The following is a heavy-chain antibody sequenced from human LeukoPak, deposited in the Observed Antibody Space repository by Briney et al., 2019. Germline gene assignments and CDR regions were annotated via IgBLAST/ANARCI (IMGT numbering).Heavy chain of an antibody. CDR3: ARGPMYAFDI. V-gene: IGHV4-34*01. CDR1: GGSFIGYY. Sequence: SETLSLTCAVYGGSFIGYYWSWIRQSPGKGLEWIGEINHSGSINYNPSLKSRVTISVDTSKNQFSLKLSSVTAADTAVYYCARGPMYAFDIWGQGTMVTVSS. CDR2: INHSGSI. J-gene: IGHJ3*02.